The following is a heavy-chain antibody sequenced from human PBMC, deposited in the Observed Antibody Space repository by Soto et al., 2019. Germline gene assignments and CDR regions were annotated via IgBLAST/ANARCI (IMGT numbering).Heavy chain of an antibody. V-gene: IGHV3-30-3*01. CDR1: GFTFSSYV. D-gene: IGHD3-3*02. Sequence: QVQLVESGGGVVQPGRSLRLSCAASGFTFSSYVMHWVRQAPGKGLEWVAVISYDGSNKNYADSVKGRFIISRDNSKNALYSQMNSLRTEDTAVYYCVRDGPHIIISGYGDYWGQGTLVTVSS. J-gene: IGHJ4*02. CDR2: ISYDGSNK. CDR3: VRDGPHIIISGYGDY.